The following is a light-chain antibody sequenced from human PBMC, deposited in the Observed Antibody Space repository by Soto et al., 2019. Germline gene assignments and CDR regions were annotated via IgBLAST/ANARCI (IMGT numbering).Light chain of an antibody. Sequence: DIQMTQSPSSVSASVGDRVTITCRASQGINSWLAWYQQKPGKAPKLLIYGASSLQSGVPSRFSGSGSGTDFTLTISTLQTEDFATYYCQQANFFPYTFGQGTKLEIK. CDR2: GAS. V-gene: IGKV1D-12*01. CDR3: QQANFFPYT. J-gene: IGKJ2*01. CDR1: QGINSW.